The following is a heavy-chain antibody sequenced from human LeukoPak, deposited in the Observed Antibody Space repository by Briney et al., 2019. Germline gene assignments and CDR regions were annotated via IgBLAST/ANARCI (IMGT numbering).Heavy chain of an antibody. CDR2: IYYSGST. Sequence: SETLSLTCAVYGGSFSGYYWGWIRQPPGKGLEWIGSIYYSGSTYYNPSLKSRVTISVDTSKNQFSLKLSSVTAADTAVYYCARPPTYYYDSSGSERGAFDIWGQGTMVTVSS. D-gene: IGHD3-22*01. J-gene: IGHJ3*02. V-gene: IGHV4-39*01. CDR3: ARPPTYYYDSSGSERGAFDI. CDR1: GGSFSGYY.